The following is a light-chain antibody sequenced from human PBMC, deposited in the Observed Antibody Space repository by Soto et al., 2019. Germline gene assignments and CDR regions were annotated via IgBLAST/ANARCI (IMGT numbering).Light chain of an antibody. CDR3: QSYDSSLSVV. J-gene: IGLJ2*01. CDR1: SPNIGAGYD. V-gene: IGLV1-40*01. CDR2: GNS. Sequence: QSVLTQPPSVSGAPGQRVTISCTGSSPNIGAGYDVHWYQQLPGTAPKLLIYGNSNRPSGVPDRFSGYKSGTSASLAITGLQAEDEADYYCQSYDSSLSVVFGGGTKLTVL.